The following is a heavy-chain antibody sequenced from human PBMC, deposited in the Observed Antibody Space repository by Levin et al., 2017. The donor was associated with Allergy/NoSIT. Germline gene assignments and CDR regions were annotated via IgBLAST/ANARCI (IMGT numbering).Heavy chain of an antibody. J-gene: IGHJ6*02. V-gene: IGHV1-69*06. CDR1: GGTFSSYA. D-gene: IGHD6-19*01. CDR3: ARAKYSSGWYRSSSYYYGMDG. Sequence: GGSLRLSCKASGGTFSSYAISWVRQAPGQGLEWMGGIIPIFGTANYAQKFQGRVTITADKSTSTAYMELSSLRSEDTAVYYCARAKYSSGWYRSSSYYYGMDGWGQGTTVTVSS. CDR2: IIPIFGTA.